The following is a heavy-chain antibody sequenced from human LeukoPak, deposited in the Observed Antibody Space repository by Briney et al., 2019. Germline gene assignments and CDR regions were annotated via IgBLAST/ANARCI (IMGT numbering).Heavy chain of an antibody. D-gene: IGHD2-2*01. CDR2: IWYDGSNK. CDR1: GFAFSSYG. J-gene: IGHJ6*04. V-gene: IGHV3-33*01. Sequence: PGRSLRLSCAASGFAFSSYGMHWVRQAPGKGLEWVAVIWYDGSNKYYADSVKGRFTISRDNSKNTLYLQMNSLRAEDTAVYYCAREGRVVPAAMRNYYYGMDAWGKGTTVTVSS. CDR3: AREGRVVPAAMRNYYYGMDA.